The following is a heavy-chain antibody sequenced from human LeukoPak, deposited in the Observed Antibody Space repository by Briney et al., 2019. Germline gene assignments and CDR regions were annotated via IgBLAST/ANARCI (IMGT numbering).Heavy chain of an antibody. D-gene: IGHD3-22*01. Sequence: ASVKVSCKASGYTFTSYGISWVRQAPGQGLEWMGWISAYNGNTNYAQNLQGRVAMTTDSSTSTAYMELRSLRADDTAVYYCARHRLPRIYYDSSGYYHAAFDIWGQGTMVTVSS. CDR1: GYTFTSYG. J-gene: IGHJ3*02. CDR2: ISAYNGNT. V-gene: IGHV1-18*01. CDR3: ARHRLPRIYYDSSGYYHAAFDI.